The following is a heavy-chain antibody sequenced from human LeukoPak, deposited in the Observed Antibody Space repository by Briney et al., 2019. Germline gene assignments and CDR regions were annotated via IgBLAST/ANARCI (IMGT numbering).Heavy chain of an antibody. CDR1: GFTFSSYS. CDR3: ARDGARTYYFEN. V-gene: IGHV3-21*01. CDR2: ISSTSRHI. Sequence: GGSLRLSCAASGFTFSSYSMNWVRQAPGKGLEWVSSISSTSRHIYYADSVKGRFTISRDNANNSLYLHMDNLRAEDTAVYYCARDGARTYYFENCGEGTQVTVSS. J-gene: IGHJ4*02. D-gene: IGHD1/OR15-1a*01.